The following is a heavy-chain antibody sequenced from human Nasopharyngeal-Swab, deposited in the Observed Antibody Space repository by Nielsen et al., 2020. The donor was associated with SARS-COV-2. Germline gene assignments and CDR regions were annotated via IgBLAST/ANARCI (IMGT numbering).Heavy chain of an antibody. CDR2: IYYSGST. J-gene: IGHJ5*02. CDR3: ARGRGIDTIFGVVIIGWFDP. CDR1: GGSISSYY. Sequence: SETLSLTCTVSGGSISSYYWSWIRQPPGKGLEWIGYIYYSGSTNYNPSLKSRVTISVDTPKNQFSLKLSSVTAADTAVYYCARGRGIDTIFGVVIIGWFDPWGQGTLVTVSS. V-gene: IGHV4-59*13. D-gene: IGHD3-3*01.